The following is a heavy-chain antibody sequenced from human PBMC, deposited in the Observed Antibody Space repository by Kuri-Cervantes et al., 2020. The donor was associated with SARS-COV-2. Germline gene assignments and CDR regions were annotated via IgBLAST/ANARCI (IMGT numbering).Heavy chain of an antibody. J-gene: IGHJ4*02. Sequence: SETLSLTCTVSGCSITNSYWNWIRQPPGKGLEWIGYIHYNGNTNYNPSLKSRITMSADTSKNQFSLKLSSVTAADTAVYYCARRSGYCSSTSCYFFDYWGQGTLVTVSS. D-gene: IGHD2-2*01. CDR3: ARRSGYCSSTSCYFFDY. CDR2: IHYNGNT. V-gene: IGHV4-59*08. CDR1: GCSITNSY.